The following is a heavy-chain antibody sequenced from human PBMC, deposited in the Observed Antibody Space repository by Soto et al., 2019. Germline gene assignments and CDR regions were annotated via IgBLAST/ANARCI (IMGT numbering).Heavy chain of an antibody. V-gene: IGHV4-31*03. J-gene: IGHJ4*03. CDR3: ARDTGLAPTVWGY. Sequence: QVQLQESGPGLVKPSQTLSLTCSVSGDSIRGGGHYWNWLRQFPGKGLEWIGYVYHSESTHYNPSLRGRLTISIDTSKNQFSLRLISVTAADTALYYCARDTGLAPTVWGYWGHGTQVTVSS. CDR1: GDSIRGGGHY. D-gene: IGHD7-27*01. CDR2: VYHSEST.